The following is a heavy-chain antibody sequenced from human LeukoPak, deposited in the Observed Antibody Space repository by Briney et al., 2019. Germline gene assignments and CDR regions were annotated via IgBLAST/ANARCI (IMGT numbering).Heavy chain of an antibody. CDR3: ARGPHTSSWYGGYNFDY. CDR1: GGSISSGSYY. CDR2: IFTSGST. J-gene: IGHJ4*02. D-gene: IGHD6-13*01. Sequence: PSETLSLTCTVSGGSISSGSYYWSWIRQPAGKGLEWIGRIFTSGSTNYNPSLKSRVTISVDTSKNQFSLKLSSVTAADTAVYYCARGPHTSSWYGGYNFDYWGQGTLVTVSS. V-gene: IGHV4-61*02.